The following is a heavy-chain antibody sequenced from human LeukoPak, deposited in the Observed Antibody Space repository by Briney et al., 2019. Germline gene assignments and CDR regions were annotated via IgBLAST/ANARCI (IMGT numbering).Heavy chain of an antibody. J-gene: IGHJ3*02. CDR1: GFTFSSCS. D-gene: IGHD3-16*01. Sequence: PGGSLRLSCAASGFTFSSCSMNWVRQAPGKGLEWVSSISSSSSYIYYADSVKGRFTISRDNAKNSLYLQMNSLRVEDTAVYYCAKAPYVSGAFDIWGQGTMVTVSS. CDR2: ISSSSSYI. V-gene: IGHV3-21*01. CDR3: AKAPYVSGAFDI.